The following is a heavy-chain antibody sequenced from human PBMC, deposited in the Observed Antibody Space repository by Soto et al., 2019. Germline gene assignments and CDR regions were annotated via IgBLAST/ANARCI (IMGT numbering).Heavy chain of an antibody. CDR1: GFTFSSYS. D-gene: IGHD1-20*01. CDR3: AINYNWNDYYYYMDV. V-gene: IGHV3-21*01. CDR2: ISSSSSYI. J-gene: IGHJ6*03. Sequence: GGSLRLSCAASGFTFSSYSMNWVRQAPGKGLEWVSSISSSSSYIYYADSVKGRFTISRDNAKNSLYLQMNSLRAEDTAVYYCAINYNWNDYYYYMDVWGKGTTVTVSS.